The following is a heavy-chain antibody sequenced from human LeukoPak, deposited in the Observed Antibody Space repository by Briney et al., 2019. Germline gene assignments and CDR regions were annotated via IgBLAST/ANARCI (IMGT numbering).Heavy chain of an antibody. V-gene: IGHV3-23*01. CDR3: AKGPRVVPAATDY. CDR1: GFTFSSYA. CDR2: ISGSGGST. D-gene: IGHD2-2*01. Sequence: PGGSLRLSCAASGFTFSSYAMSWVRQAPVKGLEWVSAISGSGGSTYYADSVKGRFTISRDNSKNTLYLQMNSLRAEDTAVYYCAKGPRVVPAATDYWGQGTLVTDSS. J-gene: IGHJ4*02.